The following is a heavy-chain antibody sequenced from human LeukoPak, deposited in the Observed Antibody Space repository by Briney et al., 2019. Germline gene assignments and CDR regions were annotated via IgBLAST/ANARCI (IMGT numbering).Heavy chain of an antibody. J-gene: IGHJ5*02. CDR3: ARDFSRYCSSTSCANWFDP. V-gene: IGHV3-48*02. D-gene: IGHD2-2*01. CDR2: ISSSTTTI. CDR1: GFTFSTYS. Sequence: GGSLRLSCAASGFTFSTYSMDWVRQAPGKGLEWVSSISSSTTTIYYADSVKGRFTISRDNAKNSLYLQMNSLRDEDTAVYYCARDFSRYCSSTSCANWFDPWGQGTLVTVSS.